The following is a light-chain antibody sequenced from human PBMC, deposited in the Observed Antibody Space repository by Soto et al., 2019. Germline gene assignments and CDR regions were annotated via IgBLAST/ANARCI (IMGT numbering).Light chain of an antibody. J-gene: IGKJ4*01. CDR1: QGISSY. CDR2: AAS. V-gene: IGKV1-8*01. CDR3: QQYYSYPRALT. Sequence: AIRMTQSPSSLSASTGDRVTITCRASQGISSYLAWYQQKPGKAPKLLLYAASTLQSGVPSRFSGSGSGTDFTLTISCLQSEDFATYYCQQYYSYPRALTFGGGTKVEIK.